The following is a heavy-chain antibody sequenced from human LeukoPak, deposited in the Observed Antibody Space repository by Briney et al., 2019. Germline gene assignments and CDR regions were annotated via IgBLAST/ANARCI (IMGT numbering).Heavy chain of an antibody. CDR3: ARAGDSSGYYYEYGIDY. J-gene: IGHJ4*02. Sequence: GGSLRLSCAACGFTVSSNYMSWVRQAPGKGLEWVSVIYSGGSTYYADSVKGRFTISRDNSKNTLYLQMNSLRAEDTAVYYCARAGDSSGYYYEYGIDYWGQGTLVTVSS. CDR2: IYSGGST. D-gene: IGHD3-22*01. V-gene: IGHV3-66*01. CDR1: GFTVSSNY.